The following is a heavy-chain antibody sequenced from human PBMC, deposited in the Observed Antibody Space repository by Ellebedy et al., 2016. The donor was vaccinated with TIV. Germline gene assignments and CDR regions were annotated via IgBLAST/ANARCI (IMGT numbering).Heavy chain of an antibody. CDR3: ATDLRYCTDGVCFTRHDAFDI. Sequence: AASVKVSCKVSEYTPTELSMHWVRQAPGKGLEWMGGFDPEDGEAIYAQKFQGRVNMTEDTSTDTAYMALSSLRSEDTAVYYCATDLRYCTDGVCFTRHDAFDIWGQGTMVTVSS. CDR1: EYTPTELS. CDR2: FDPEDGEA. D-gene: IGHD2-8*01. J-gene: IGHJ3*02. V-gene: IGHV1-24*01.